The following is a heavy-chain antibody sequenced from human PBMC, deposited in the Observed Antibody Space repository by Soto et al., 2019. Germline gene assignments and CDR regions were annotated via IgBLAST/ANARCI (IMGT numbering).Heavy chain of an antibody. V-gene: IGHV5-10-1*01. Sequence: PVESLRPSCKVAIYIFTSYWISCLLQLPGKGLEWMGRIDPSDSYTNYSPSFQGHVTISADKSISTAYLQWSSLKAPDTAMYYCARTVVPAARMDYWGQGTLVTVSS. CDR3: ARTVVPAARMDY. D-gene: IGHD2-2*01. CDR1: IYIFTSYW. CDR2: IDPSDSYT. J-gene: IGHJ4*02.